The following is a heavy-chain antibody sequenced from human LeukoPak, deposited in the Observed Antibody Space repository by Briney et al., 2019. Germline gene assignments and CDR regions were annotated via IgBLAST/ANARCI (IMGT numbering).Heavy chain of an antibody. V-gene: IGHV1-18*01. J-gene: IGHJ4*02. CDR1: GYTFTTYG. CDR2: VSGNNGNT. CDR3: ARAAGGVRGVDTFDY. D-gene: IGHD3-10*01. Sequence: GASVKVSCKASGYTFTTYGISWVRQAPGQGLEWMGWVSGNNGNTNYAQKLQGRVTMTTDTSTNTAYMELRSLRSEDTAVYYCARAAGGVRGVDTFDYWGQGTLVTVSS.